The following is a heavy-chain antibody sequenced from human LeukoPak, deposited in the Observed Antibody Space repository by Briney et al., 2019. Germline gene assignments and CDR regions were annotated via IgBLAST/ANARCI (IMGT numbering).Heavy chain of an antibody. V-gene: IGHV3-9*01. CDR2: ISWNSGSI. D-gene: IGHD2-15*01. CDR1: GFTFDDYA. Sequence: GRSLRLSCAASGFTFDDYAMHWVRQAPGKGLEWVSGISWNSGSIGYADPVKGRFTISRDNAKNSLYLQMNSLRAEDTALYYCAKDVYCSGGSCYAFDYWGQGTLVTVSS. J-gene: IGHJ4*02. CDR3: AKDVYCSGGSCYAFDY.